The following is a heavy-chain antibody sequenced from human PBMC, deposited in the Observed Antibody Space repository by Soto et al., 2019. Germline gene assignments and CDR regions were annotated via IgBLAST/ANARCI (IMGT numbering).Heavy chain of an antibody. V-gene: IGHV4-4*02. Sequence: PSETLSLTCCVSGGTVASSHWWSWVRQSPSRGLEWIGNVYHTGDTNFNPSLQSRVTFSVDKSNNQFSLRLTSLTAADTAVYFCAREIVTAGGNNYFNPWGPGTLVTVSS. D-gene: IGHD2-21*02. CDR3: AREIVTAGGNNYFNP. J-gene: IGHJ5*02. CDR2: VYHTGDT. CDR1: GGTVASSHW.